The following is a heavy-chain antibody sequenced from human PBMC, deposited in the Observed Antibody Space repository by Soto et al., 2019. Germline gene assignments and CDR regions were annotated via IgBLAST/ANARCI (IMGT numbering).Heavy chain of an antibody. J-gene: IGHJ4*02. V-gene: IGHV3-30*18. CDR1: GFTFSSYG. CDR3: AKDPKIYYYDSSGFIDY. D-gene: IGHD3-22*01. CDR2: ISNNGSNK. Sequence: GGSLRLSCAASGFTFSSYGMHWVRQAPGKGLEWVAVISNNGSNKYYADSGKGRFTISRDNSKNTLYLQMNSLRAEDTAVYYCAKDPKIYYYDSSGFIDYWGQGTLVTVSS.